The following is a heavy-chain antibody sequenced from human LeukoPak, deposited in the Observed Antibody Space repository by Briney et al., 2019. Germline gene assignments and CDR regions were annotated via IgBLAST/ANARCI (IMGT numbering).Heavy chain of an antibody. CDR1: GFTFSRHW. V-gene: IGHV3-7*03. J-gene: IGHJ6*03. CDR3: ARTAAAGINSLFDYYYYMDV. D-gene: IGHD6-13*01. Sequence: GWSLRLSCATSGFTFSRHWMSWVRQAPGKGPEWVANIKQDGSERYYVHSVKGRFTISRDNAKNSLYLQMNSLRAEDTALYYCARTAAAGINSLFDYYYYMDVWGKGTTVTVSS. CDR2: IKQDGSER.